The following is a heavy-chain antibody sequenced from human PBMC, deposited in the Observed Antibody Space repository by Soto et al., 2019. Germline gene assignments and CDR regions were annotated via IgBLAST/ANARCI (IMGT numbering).Heavy chain of an antibody. V-gene: IGHV1-69*04. D-gene: IGHD6-13*01. J-gene: IGHJ3*02. Sequence: SVKVSCKASGGTFSSYTISRVRQAPGQGLEWMGRIIPILGIANYAQKFQGRVTITADKSTSTAYMELSSLRSEDTAVYYCAREQQRTEWTEFDIWGQGTMVTVSS. CDR1: GGTFSSYT. CDR3: AREQQRTEWTEFDI. CDR2: IIPILGIA.